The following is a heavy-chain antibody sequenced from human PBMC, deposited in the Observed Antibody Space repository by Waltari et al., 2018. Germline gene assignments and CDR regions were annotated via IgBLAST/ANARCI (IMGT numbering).Heavy chain of an antibody. CDR2: ISDSGTII. V-gene: IGHV3-48*03. CDR3: ARLYSTTSKDY. J-gene: IGHJ4*01. Sequence: EVRLAESGGGLVQPGGSLRLSCAASGYIFSNYELNWARQAPGKGLEWISYISDSGTIIYYADSVKGRFTISRDNAKNSLYLQMNSLRAEDTAVYYCARLYSTTSKDYWGQGTLVTVSS. D-gene: IGHD6-13*01. CDR1: GYIFSNYE.